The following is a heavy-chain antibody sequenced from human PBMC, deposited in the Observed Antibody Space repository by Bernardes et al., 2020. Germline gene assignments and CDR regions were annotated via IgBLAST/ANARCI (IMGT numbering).Heavy chain of an antibody. CDR3: ARPVGQLPDEHFKF. CDR2: ISSTGRTI. CDR1: GFSLSGYN. V-gene: IGHV3-48*02. Sequence: GGSLRLSCEVSGFSLSGYNMNWVRQAAGKGLEWLSYISSTGRTIYYADSIKGRFTVSRDNAKNSIYLQMNSLRDDDTAVYYCARPVGQLPDEHFKFWGQGTQVTVSS. D-gene: IGHD3-16*01. J-gene: IGHJ1*01.